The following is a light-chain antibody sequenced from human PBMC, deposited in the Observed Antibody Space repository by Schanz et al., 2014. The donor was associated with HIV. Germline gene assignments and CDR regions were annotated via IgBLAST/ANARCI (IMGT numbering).Light chain of an antibody. CDR3: QQYGGSPYT. Sequence: EIVLTQSPGTLSLSPGERATLSCRASQSVNSNYLAWYQQKPGQAPRLLMYDASTRATNIPDRFRGDGSGTNFSLTITSLEPDDLAVYHCQQYGGSPYTFGQGTKLEIK. J-gene: IGKJ2*01. V-gene: IGKV3-20*01. CDR2: DAS. CDR1: QSVNSNY.